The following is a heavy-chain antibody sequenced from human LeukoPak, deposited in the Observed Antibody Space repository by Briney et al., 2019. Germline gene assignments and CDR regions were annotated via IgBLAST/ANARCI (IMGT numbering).Heavy chain of an antibody. CDR2: IYISGST. CDR1: GGSISGYY. D-gene: IGHD3-3*01. CDR3: ARERDFWSGFVDY. J-gene: IGHJ4*02. Sequence: SETLSLTCTVSGGSISGYYWSWIRQPAGEGLEWIGRIYISGSTNYNPSLKSRVTMSVDTSKNLFSLKLSSVTAADTAVYYCARERDFWSGFVDYWGQGTLATVSS. V-gene: IGHV4-4*07.